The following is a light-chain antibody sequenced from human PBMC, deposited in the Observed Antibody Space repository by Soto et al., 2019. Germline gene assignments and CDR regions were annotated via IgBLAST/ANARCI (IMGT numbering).Light chain of an antibody. J-gene: IGKJ2*01. CDR3: QQYNNWPLT. V-gene: IGKV4-1*01. CDR1: QSVLYNSNNKNH. CDR2: GAS. Sequence: DFVMTQAPDSLAVSLGERATINCKSSQSVLYNSNNKNHLGWFQQKPGHPPKLLIYGASFRPSGVPDRFSGSGSGTDFTLTISSLQAEDVAVYYCQQYNNWPLTFGQGTKPEIK.